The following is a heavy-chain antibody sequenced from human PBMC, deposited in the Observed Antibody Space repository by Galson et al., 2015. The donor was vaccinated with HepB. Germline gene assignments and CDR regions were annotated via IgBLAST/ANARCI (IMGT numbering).Heavy chain of an antibody. CDR2: ISTHNGDT. CDR1: GYTFNTHG. CDR3: ARDGGSGSSSLYFYNGMDL. D-gene: IGHD3-10*01. J-gene: IGHJ6*02. Sequence: SVKVSCKASGYTFNTHGISWVRQAPGQGLEWMGWISTHNGDTKYAQKVPGRLTLTMDTSTSTVFMELRSLRPDDTAVYFCARDGGSGSSSLYFYNGMDLWGQGTAVTVSS. V-gene: IGHV1-18*04.